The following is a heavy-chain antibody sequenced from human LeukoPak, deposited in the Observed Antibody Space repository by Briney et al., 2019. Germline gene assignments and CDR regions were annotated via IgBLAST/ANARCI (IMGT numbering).Heavy chain of an antibody. D-gene: IGHD3-22*01. Sequence: ASVKVSCKASGYTFTSYDINWVRQATGRGLEWMGWMNPNSGNTGYAQKFQGRVTMTRNTSISTAYMELSSLRSEDTAVYYCARDAGPYYYDSSGYYLYWGQGTLVTVSS. CDR3: ARDAGPYYYDSSGYYLY. CDR2: MNPNSGNT. V-gene: IGHV1-8*01. J-gene: IGHJ4*02. CDR1: GYTFTSYD.